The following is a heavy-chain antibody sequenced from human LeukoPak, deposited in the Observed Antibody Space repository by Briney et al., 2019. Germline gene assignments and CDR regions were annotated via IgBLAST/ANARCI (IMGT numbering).Heavy chain of an antibody. V-gene: IGHV6-1*01. J-gene: IGHJ4*02. D-gene: IGHD3-10*01. CDR1: GDSVSGSPAV. CDR3: ARGAVRGGTNFDY. Sequence: SQTLSLTCVISGDSVSGSPAVWNWIRQSPSRGLEWLGRAYYRPKWYIDYAVSVNGRITITPDTSKNQFSLQLNSVTPEDTAVYYCARGAVRGGTNFDYWGQGTLVTVSS. CDR2: AYYRPKWYI.